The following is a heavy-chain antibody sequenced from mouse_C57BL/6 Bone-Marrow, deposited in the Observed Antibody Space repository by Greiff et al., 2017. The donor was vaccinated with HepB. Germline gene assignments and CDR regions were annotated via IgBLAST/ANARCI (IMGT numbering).Heavy chain of an antibody. CDR1: GYTFTDYY. D-gene: IGHD2-3*01. J-gene: IGHJ4*01. V-gene: IGHV1-19*01. CDR2: INPYNGGT. CDR3: ARLNDGYRFYAMDY. Sequence: VKPGASVKMSCKASGYTFTDYYMNWVKQSHGKSLEWIGVINPYNGGTSYNQKFKGKATLTVDKSSSTAYMELNSLTSEDSAVYYCARLNDGYRFYAMDYWGQGTSVTVSS.